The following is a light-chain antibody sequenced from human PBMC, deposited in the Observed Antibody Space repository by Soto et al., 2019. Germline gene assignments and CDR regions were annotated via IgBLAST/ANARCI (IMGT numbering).Light chain of an antibody. CDR2: WAS. V-gene: IGKV4-1*01. CDR3: QQYYSTPRT. Sequence: ILITQSPDSLAVSLGERATINCKSSQSVLYSSNNKNYLAWYQQKPGQPPKLLIYWASTRESGVPDRFSGSGSGTDFTLTISSLQAEDVAVYYCQQYYSTPRTFGQGTKVDIK. CDR1: QSVLYSSNNKNY. J-gene: IGKJ1*01.